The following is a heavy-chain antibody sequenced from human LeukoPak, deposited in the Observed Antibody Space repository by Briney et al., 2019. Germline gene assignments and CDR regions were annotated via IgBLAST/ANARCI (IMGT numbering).Heavy chain of an antibody. CDR2: IYYSGST. J-gene: IGHJ3*02. CDR3: ARDRGGTYCGGDCYSNGAFDI. D-gene: IGHD2-21*02. Sequence: SQTLSLTCTVSGGSISSGGYYWSWIRQHPGKGLEWIGYIYYSGSTYYNPSLKSRVTISVDMSKNQFSLKLSSVTAADTAVYYCARDRGGTYCGGDCYSNGAFDIWGQGTMVTVSS. V-gene: IGHV4-31*03. CDR1: GGSISSGGYY.